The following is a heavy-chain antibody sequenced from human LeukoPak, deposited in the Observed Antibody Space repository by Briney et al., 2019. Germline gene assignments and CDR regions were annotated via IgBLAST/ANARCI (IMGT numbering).Heavy chain of an antibody. Sequence: KPSETLSLTCTVSGGSISSSSCYWGWLRQPPGKGLEWIGSIYYSGSTYYNPSLKSRVTISVDTSKNQFSLKLSSVTAADTAIYYCAKNNGGARNHWFDPWGQGTLVTVSS. D-gene: IGHD1/OR15-1a*01. J-gene: IGHJ5*02. CDR2: IYYSGST. CDR1: GGSISSSSCY. V-gene: IGHV4-39*07. CDR3: AKNNGGARNHWFDP.